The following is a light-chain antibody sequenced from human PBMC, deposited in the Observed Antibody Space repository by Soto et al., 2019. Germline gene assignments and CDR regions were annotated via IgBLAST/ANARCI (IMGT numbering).Light chain of an antibody. CDR2: GNN. V-gene: IGLV1-40*01. J-gene: IGLJ2*01. Sequence: QSVLTQPPSVSGAPGQRVTISCTGSSSNIGAGYEVHWYQQFPGTAPKPLIYGNNNRPSGVPDRFSGSKSGASASLAITGLQGEDEADYDCQSYVRSLSVSFGGGTKVTVL. CDR1: SSNIGAGYE. CDR3: QSYVRSLSVS.